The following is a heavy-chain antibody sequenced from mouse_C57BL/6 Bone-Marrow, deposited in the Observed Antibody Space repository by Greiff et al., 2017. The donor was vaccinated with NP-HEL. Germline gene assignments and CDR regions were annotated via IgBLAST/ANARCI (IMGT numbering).Heavy chain of an antibody. V-gene: IGHV3-1*01. Sequence: EVQRVESGPGMVKPSQSLSLTCTVTGYSITSGYDWHWIRHFPGNKLEWMGYISYSGSTNYNPSLKSRISITHDTSKNHFFLKLNSVTTEDTATYYCARGDYGYYYAMDYWGQGTSVTVSS. D-gene: IGHD1-1*01. J-gene: IGHJ4*01. CDR1: GYSITSGYD. CDR3: ARGDYGYYYAMDY. CDR2: ISYSGST.